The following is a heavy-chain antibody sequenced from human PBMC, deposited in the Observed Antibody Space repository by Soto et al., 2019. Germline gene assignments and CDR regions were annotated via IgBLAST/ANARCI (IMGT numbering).Heavy chain of an antibody. CDR2: ISSSSSII. Sequence: GGSLRLSCAASGFTFSSYSMNWVRQAPGKGLEWVSYISSSSSIIYYADSLKGRFTISRDNAKNSLYLQMNSLRAEDTAVYYCARDPPYCSGGSCYHGEGYWGQGTLVTVSS. V-gene: IGHV3-48*01. J-gene: IGHJ4*02. CDR1: GFTFSSYS. CDR3: ARDPPYCSGGSCYHGEGY. D-gene: IGHD2-15*01.